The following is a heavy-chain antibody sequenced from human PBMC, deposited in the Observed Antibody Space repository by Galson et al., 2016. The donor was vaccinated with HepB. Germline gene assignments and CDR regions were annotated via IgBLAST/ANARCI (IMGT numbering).Heavy chain of an antibody. CDR3: ARGMSGNYYNHAFDH. J-gene: IGHJ4*02. Sequence: SVKVSCKASGYTFINYYMHWVRQAPGQGPEWMGSLNPAGGSTNYAQKFQGRVTVTSDTSISTVDLDLGSLTSGDTAVYYCARGMSGNYYNHAFDHWGQGTLVTVSS. CDR1: GYTFINYY. D-gene: IGHD3-10*01. V-gene: IGHV1-46*01. CDR2: LNPAGGST.